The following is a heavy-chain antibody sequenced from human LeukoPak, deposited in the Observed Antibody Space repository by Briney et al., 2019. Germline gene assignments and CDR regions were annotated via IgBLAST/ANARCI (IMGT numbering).Heavy chain of an antibody. Sequence: PGGSLRLSCAASGFTFSNYAVSWVRQAPGKGLEWVSAISGSVSGSGGNTYYADSVKGRFTISRDNSHNTLFLQMNSLRAEDTAVYYCAKVDDGTGYPQLPFDYWGQGTLVTVSS. V-gene: IGHV3-23*01. D-gene: IGHD3-22*01. J-gene: IGHJ4*02. CDR1: GFTFSNYA. CDR2: ISGSVSGSGGNT. CDR3: AKVDDGTGYPQLPFDY.